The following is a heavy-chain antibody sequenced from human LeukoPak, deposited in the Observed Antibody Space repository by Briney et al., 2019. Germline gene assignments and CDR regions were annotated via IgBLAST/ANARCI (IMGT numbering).Heavy chain of an antibody. Sequence: PGGSLRLSCAASGFTFNTAWMGWVRQLPGKGLEWVGRIQTKSDGATVSYPIPVKGRVTISRDDSKNTVSLQIDDVRTEDTAVYYYTVLSGWHFDSWGQGTQVTVSP. V-gene: IGHV3-15*01. J-gene: IGHJ5*01. CDR2: IQTKSDGATV. CDR1: GFTFNTAW. D-gene: IGHD6-19*01. CDR3: TVLSGWHFDS.